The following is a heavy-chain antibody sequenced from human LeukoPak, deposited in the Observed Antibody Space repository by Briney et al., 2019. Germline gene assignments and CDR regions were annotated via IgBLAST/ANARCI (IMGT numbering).Heavy chain of an antibody. V-gene: IGHV3-33*01. J-gene: IGHJ4*02. CDR2: IWYDGSNK. CDR3: TRAEGIAVSGD. D-gene: IGHD6-19*01. CDR1: GFTFSSYG. Sequence: PGSSLRLSCAASGFTFSSYGMHWARQAPGKGLEWAAIIWYDGSNKYYADSVRGRFTISRDNSENTLFLQMNSLRAEDTAVYYCTRAEGIAVSGDWGQGTLVTVSP.